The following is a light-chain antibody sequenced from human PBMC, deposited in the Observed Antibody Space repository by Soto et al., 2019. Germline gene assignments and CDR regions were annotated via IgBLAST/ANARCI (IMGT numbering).Light chain of an antibody. Sequence: EVVLTQSPGTLSLSPAERATLSCRASQSIINNYLAWYQQRPGQAPRLLIYGSSDRATGIPGRFSGSGSGTDFTLTISRLEPEDFAVYYCHQYRSTPPYTFGQGTKVEI. V-gene: IGKV3-20*01. CDR1: QSIINNY. CDR2: GSS. J-gene: IGKJ2*01. CDR3: HQYRSTPPYT.